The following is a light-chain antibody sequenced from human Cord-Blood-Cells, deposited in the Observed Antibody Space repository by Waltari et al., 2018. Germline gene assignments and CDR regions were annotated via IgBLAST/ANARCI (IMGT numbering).Light chain of an antibody. J-gene: IGLJ2*01. CDR3: QAWDSSTQV. CDR1: KLGDKY. CDR2: QDS. Sequence: SYELTQPPSVSVSPGQTASITCSGDKLGDKYACWYQQKPGQSPVLVIYQDSKRPSGIAGRFSGSNSWNTATLTISGTQAMDEADYYCQAWDSSTQVFGGGTKLTVL. V-gene: IGLV3-1*01.